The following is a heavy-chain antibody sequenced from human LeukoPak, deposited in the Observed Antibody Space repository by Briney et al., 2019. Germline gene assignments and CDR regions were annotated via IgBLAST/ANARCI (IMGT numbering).Heavy chain of an antibody. CDR1: GYTFSAYY. J-gene: IGHJ4*02. Sequence: ASVKVSCKASGYTFSAYYIQWVRQAPGQGLEWMGWINPNSGGTNYAQKFQGWVTMTTDTSTSTAYMELRRLRSDDTAVYYCARFASVAHFDNWGQGTLVTVSS. V-gene: IGHV1-2*04. CDR3: ARFASVAHFDN. D-gene: IGHD5-12*01. CDR2: INPNSGGT.